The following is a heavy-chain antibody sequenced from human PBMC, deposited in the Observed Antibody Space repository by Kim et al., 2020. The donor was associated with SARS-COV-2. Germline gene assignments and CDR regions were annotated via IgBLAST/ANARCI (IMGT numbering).Heavy chain of an antibody. D-gene: IGHD3-16*02. Sequence: GGSLRLSCASSGFTFSSYAMSWVRQAPGKGLEWVSAISGGGGSTYYADSVKGRFTISRDNSKNTLYLQMNSLRAEDTAVYYCAKEPGSITFAGVMVLGAFDYWGQGTLVTVSS. V-gene: IGHV3-23*01. J-gene: IGHJ4*02. CDR2: ISGGGGST. CDR3: AKEPGSITFAGVMVLGAFDY. CDR1: GFTFSSYA.